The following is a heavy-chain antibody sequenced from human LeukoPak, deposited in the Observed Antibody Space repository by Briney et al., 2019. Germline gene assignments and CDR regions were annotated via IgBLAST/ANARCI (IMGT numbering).Heavy chain of an antibody. CDR1: GDSISHYY. V-gene: IGHV4-4*07. D-gene: IGHD5-18*01. CDR3: ARDSPDTATHFDN. CDR2: IYGSGST. Sequence: SETLSLTCAVSGDSISHYYWSWVRQPVGKGLEWIGRIYGSGSTNYNPSLKGRVTMSVDTSKNQFSLKLTSVTAADTAVYYCARDSPDTATHFDNWGQGTLVTVSS. J-gene: IGHJ4*02.